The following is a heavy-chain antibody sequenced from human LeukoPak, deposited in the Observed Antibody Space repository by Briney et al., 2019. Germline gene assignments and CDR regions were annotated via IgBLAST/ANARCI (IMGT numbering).Heavy chain of an antibody. Sequence: GASVKVSCKASGYTFTGYYMHWVRQAPGQGLEWMGWINPNSGGTNYAQKFQGRVTITADKSTSTAYMELSSLRSEDTAVYYCARDLEPGIAVAADWFDPWGQGTLVTVSS. CDR2: INPNSGGT. CDR1: GYTFTGYY. J-gene: IGHJ5*02. D-gene: IGHD6-19*01. V-gene: IGHV1-2*02. CDR3: ARDLEPGIAVAADWFDP.